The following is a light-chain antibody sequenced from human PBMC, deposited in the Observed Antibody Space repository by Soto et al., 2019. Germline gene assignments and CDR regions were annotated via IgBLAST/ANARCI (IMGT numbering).Light chain of an antibody. CDR2: EVN. J-gene: IGLJ1*01. CDR1: SSDIGSYNR. V-gene: IGLV2-18*02. CDR3: NSFTTGSTYV. Sequence: QSALTQPASVSGSPGQSITISCTGTSSDIGSYNRVSWYQQAPGTAPKLIIYEVNNRPSGVPDRFSGSKSGNTASLTISGLQAEDEADYYCNSFTTGSTYVFGNGTKLTVL.